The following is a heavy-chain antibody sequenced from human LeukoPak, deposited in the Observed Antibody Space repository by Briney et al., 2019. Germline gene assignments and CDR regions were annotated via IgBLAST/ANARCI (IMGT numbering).Heavy chain of an antibody. CDR1: GFSFSAYW. CDR2: IKQDGSER. Sequence: GGSLRLSCAASGFSFSAYWMTWVRQAPGKGLEWVANIKQDGSERHYEDSVRGRFTISRDNARNSLHPQMNSLRAEDTAVYYCARDSTFKLDYWGQGTLVAVSS. J-gene: IGHJ4*02. V-gene: IGHV3-7*01. CDR3: ARDSTFKLDY.